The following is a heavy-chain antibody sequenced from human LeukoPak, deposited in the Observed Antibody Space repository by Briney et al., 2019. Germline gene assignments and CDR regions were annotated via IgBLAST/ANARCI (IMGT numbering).Heavy chain of an antibody. Sequence: GASVKVSCKASGYTFAGYYMHWVRQAAGQGLEWMGWINPNSGGTNYAQKFQGRATMTRDTSISTAYMELSRLRSDDTAAYYCASGCSSTSCYPGGIYYYGMDVWGQGTTVTVSS. J-gene: IGHJ6*02. V-gene: IGHV1-2*02. CDR1: GYTFAGYY. D-gene: IGHD2-2*01. CDR2: INPNSGGT. CDR3: ASGCSSTSCYPGGIYYYGMDV.